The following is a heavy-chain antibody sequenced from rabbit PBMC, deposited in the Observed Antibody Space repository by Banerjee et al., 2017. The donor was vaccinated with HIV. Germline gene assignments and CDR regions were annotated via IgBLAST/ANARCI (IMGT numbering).Heavy chain of an antibody. Sequence: QSLEESGGGLVQPEGSLTLTCTASGFSFSSSYYMCWVRQAPGKGLEWIACIYAGSSGNPYYASCAKGHFPISKASSPTVTLQMPSLTAADTATYFCARGTSYDVYGDYMYYFSSRGQGTLVTVS. CDR1: GFSFSSSYY. V-gene: IGHV1S40*01. D-gene: IGHD2-1*01. CDR3: ARGTSYDVYGDYMYYFSS. J-gene: IGHJ4*01. CDR2: IYAGSSGNP.